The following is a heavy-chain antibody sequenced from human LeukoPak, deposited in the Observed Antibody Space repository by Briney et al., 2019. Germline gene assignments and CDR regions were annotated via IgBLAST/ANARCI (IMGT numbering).Heavy chain of an antibody. J-gene: IGHJ4*02. CDR1: GGTFISYA. Sequence: SVKVSCKTSGGTFISYAINWVRQARGQGLEWMGWFIYIYGSAVYAEKFQGRVTITTDESSSTVYMELSSLRSEDTAVYYCASSAHYYDSNGPADYWGQGTRVTVSS. D-gene: IGHD3-22*01. V-gene: IGHV1-69*05. CDR2: FIYIYGSA. CDR3: ASSAHYYDSNGPADY.